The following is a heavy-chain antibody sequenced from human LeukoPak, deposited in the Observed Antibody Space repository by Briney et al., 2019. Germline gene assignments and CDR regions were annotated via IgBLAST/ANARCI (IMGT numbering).Heavy chain of an antibody. CDR3: ARESLTVTTGFDY. Sequence: PSETLSLTCTVSDGSISSGDYYWSWIRQPPGKGLEWIGYIYYSGSTYYNPSLKSRVTISVDTSKNQFSLKLSSVTAADTAVYYCARESLTVTTGFDYWGQGTLVTVSS. J-gene: IGHJ4*02. V-gene: IGHV4-30-4*01. CDR1: DGSISSGDYY. CDR2: IYYSGST. D-gene: IGHD4-17*01.